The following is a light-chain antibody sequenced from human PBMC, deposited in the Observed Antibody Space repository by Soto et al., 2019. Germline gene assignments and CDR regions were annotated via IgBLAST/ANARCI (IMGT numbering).Light chain of an antibody. CDR3: QQYGSSPLT. Sequence: EIVLTQSPDTLSLSPGERATLSCRASQSVSSSYLAWYQQKPGQAPRLLIYAASSRATGIPDRFSGSGSGTGFILTISRLEPEDFAVYYCQQYGSSPLTFGGGTKVEIK. CDR2: AAS. V-gene: IGKV3-20*01. CDR1: QSVSSSY. J-gene: IGKJ4*01.